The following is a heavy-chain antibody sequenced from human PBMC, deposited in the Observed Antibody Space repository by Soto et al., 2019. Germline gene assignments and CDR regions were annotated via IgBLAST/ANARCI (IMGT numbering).Heavy chain of an antibody. CDR2: IYYSGST. V-gene: IGHV4-59*12. CDR3: ARDKARYFYGSGSSTLFHY. CDR1: GGSISSYY. J-gene: IGHJ4*02. Sequence: WETLSLTCTVSGGSISSYYWSWIRQPPGKGLEWIGYIYYSGSTYYNPSLKSRVTISVDKSKNQFSLKLSSVTAADTAVYYCARDKARYFYGSGSSTLFHYWGQGTLVTVSS. D-gene: IGHD3-10*01.